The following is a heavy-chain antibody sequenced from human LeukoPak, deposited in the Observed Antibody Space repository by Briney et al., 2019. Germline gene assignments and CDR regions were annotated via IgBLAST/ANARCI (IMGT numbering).Heavy chain of an antibody. CDR1: GFTFSSYA. J-gene: IGHJ4*02. Sequence: GGSLRLSCAASGFTFSSYAMSWVREAPGKGLEWVSSITDSGGGTFYAHSVKGRFTISRDNSKNKLFLQLNSLRAEDTAVYYCAKRGAGYYFDYWGRGTLVTVSS. CDR2: ITDSGGGT. V-gene: IGHV3-23*01. D-gene: IGHD3-10*01. CDR3: AKRGAGYYFDY.